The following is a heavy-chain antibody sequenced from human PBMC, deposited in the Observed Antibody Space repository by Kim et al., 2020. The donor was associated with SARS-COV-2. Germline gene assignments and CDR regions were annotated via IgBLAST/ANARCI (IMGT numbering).Heavy chain of an antibody. CDR1: GFTFSRYW. CDR3: ARVVSWGWFDP. CDR2: IREDGNEI. Sequence: GGSLRLSCATSGFTFSRYWMSWLRQAPGKGLEWGANIREDGNEIFYVDSVKGRFTISRDNTKNSLYLHMNSLRVEDTAVYYCARVVSWGWFDPWGQGTLVTVSS. V-gene: IGHV3-7*01. D-gene: IGHD3-16*01. J-gene: IGHJ5*02.